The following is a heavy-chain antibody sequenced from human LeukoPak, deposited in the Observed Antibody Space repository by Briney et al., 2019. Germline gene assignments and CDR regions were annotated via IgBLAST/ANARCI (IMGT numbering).Heavy chain of an antibody. Sequence: GGSLRLSCAASGFIFSDHYVDWVRQAPGKGLEWVGRSRNKVNSYTTEYAASVKGRFSISRDASKNSLYLQMSSLKTEDTAVYYCAKDEDFGLLPFDYWGQGTLVTVSS. V-gene: IGHV3-72*01. D-gene: IGHD1-26*01. J-gene: IGHJ4*02. CDR1: GFIFSDHY. CDR3: AKDEDFGLLPFDY. CDR2: SRNKVNSYTT.